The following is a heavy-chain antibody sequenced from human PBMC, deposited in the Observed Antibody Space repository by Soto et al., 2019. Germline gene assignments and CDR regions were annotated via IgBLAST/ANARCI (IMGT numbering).Heavy chain of an antibody. CDR2: IWYDGSNK. V-gene: IGHV3-33*01. D-gene: IGHD2-15*01. CDR1: GFTFSSYG. CDR3: ARRGRGYCSGGSCYGDAFDI. Sequence: PGGSLRLSCAASGFTFSSYGMHWVRQAPGKGLEWVAVIWYDGSNKYYADSVKGRFTISRDNSKNTLYLQMNSLRAEDTAVYYCARRGRGYCSGGSCYGDAFDIWGQGTMVTVSS. J-gene: IGHJ3*02.